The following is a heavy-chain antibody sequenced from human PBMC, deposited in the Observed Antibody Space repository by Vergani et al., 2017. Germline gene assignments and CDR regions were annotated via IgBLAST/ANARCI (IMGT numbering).Heavy chain of an antibody. J-gene: IGHJ6*02. Sequence: EVQLVESGGGLVKRGGSLRLSCAASGFTFSSYSMNWVRQAPGKGLEWVSSISSSSSYIHYSDSLKGGFTISRDNAKSSLYLQMNSLRAEDTGVYYCARDQYYLGSGSYPYFYYYGLDVWGQGTAVTVSS. D-gene: IGHD3-10*01. CDR1: GFTFSSYS. V-gene: IGHV3-21*01. CDR2: ISSSSSYI. CDR3: ARDQYYLGSGSYPYFYYYGLDV.